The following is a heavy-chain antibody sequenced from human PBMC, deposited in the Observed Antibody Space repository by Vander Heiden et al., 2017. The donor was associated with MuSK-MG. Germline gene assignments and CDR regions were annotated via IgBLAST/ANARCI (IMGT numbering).Heavy chain of an antibody. CDR2: IYHSGST. V-gene: IGHV4-30-2*01. J-gene: IGHJ6*03. D-gene: IGHD2-2*01. CDR3: ARARPAPGGYYYYYYMDV. CDR1: GGSISSGGYS. Sequence: QLQLQESGSGMVKPSQTLSLTCAVSGGSISSGGYSWSWIRQPPGKGLEWIGYIYHSGSTYYNPSLKRRVTISVDRSKNQFSLKLSSVTAAETAVYDCARARPAPGGYYYYYYMDVWGKGTTVTVSS.